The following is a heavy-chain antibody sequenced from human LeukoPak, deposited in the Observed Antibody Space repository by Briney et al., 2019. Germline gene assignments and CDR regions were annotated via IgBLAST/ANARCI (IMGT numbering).Heavy chain of an antibody. D-gene: IGHD5-18*01. CDR1: GFTFGDYA. J-gene: IGHJ4*02. CDR3: ARQQIYVDTAMVDYFDY. Sequence: GSLRLSCTASGFTFGDYAVSWVRQAPGKGLEWIGEINHSGSTNYNPSLKSRVTISVDTSKNQFSLKLRSVTAADTAVYYCARQQIYVDTAMVDYFDYWGQGILVTVSP. V-gene: IGHV4-34*01. CDR2: INHSGST.